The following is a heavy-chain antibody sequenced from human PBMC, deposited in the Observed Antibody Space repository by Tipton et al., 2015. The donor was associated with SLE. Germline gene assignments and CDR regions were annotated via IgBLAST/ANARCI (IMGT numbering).Heavy chain of an antibody. CDR2: INHSGST. Sequence: TLSLTCSVSGDSFSSYYWSWIRQPPGKGLEWIGEINHSGSTNYNPSLKSRVTISVDTSKNQFSLKLSSVTAADTAVYYCARGLNYYDSSGYYPFYYMDVWGKGTTVTVSS. V-gene: IGHV4-34*01. CDR1: GDSFSSYY. CDR3: ARGLNYYDSSGYYPFYYMDV. J-gene: IGHJ6*03. D-gene: IGHD3-22*01.